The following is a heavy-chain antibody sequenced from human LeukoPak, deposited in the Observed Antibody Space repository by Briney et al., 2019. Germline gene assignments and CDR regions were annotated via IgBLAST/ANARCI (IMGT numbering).Heavy chain of an antibody. D-gene: IGHD2-2*01. CDR3: AKDLGVGGYCSSTSCVGYAFDI. J-gene: IGHJ3*02. CDR1: GFTFRMYA. Sequence: HAGGSLRLSCAASGFTFRMYAMSWVRQAPGKGLEWVSSISGSGDNTYYADSVKGRFTISRDNSKNTLYLQMNSLRAEDTAVYYCAKDLGVGGYCSSTSCVGYAFDIWGQGTMVTVSS. V-gene: IGHV3-23*01. CDR2: ISGSGDNT.